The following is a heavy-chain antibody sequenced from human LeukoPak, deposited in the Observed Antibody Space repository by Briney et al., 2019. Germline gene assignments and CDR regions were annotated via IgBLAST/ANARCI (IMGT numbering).Heavy chain of an antibody. CDR3: ARCRIVRRITIFGVVIRQDNWFDP. Sequence: ASVKVSCKASGYTFTSYDINWVRQATGQGLEWMGWMNPNSGNTGYAQKFQGRVTITRNTSISTAYMELSSLRSEDTAVYYCARCRIVRRITIFGVVIRQDNWFDPWGQGTLVTVSS. V-gene: IGHV1-8*01. CDR2: MNPNSGNT. J-gene: IGHJ5*02. D-gene: IGHD3-3*01. CDR1: GYTFTSYD.